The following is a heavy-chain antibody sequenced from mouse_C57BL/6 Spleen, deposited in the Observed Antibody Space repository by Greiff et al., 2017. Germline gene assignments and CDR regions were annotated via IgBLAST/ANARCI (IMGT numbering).Heavy chain of an antibody. CDR3: ARSEGIYYDYDGHYWYFDV. CDR1: GYTFTDYN. Sequence: VQLKQSGPELVKPGASVKIPCKASGYTFTDYNMDWVKQSHGKSLEWIGDINPNNGGTIYNQKFKGKATLTVDKSSSTAYMELRSLTSEDTAVYYCARSEGIYYDYDGHYWYFDVWGTGTTVTVSS. CDR2: INPNNGGT. V-gene: IGHV1-18*01. D-gene: IGHD2-4*01. J-gene: IGHJ1*03.